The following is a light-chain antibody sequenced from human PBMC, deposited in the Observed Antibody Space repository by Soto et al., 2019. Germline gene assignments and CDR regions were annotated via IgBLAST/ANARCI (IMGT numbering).Light chain of an antibody. CDR2: NVY. V-gene: IGLV2-14*03. CDR1: SSDFGAYNF. J-gene: IGLJ1*01. Sequence: QSALTQPASVSGSPGQSITISCTGTSSDFGAYNFVSWHQQHPGKAPKLMIYNVYDRPSGISYRFSGSKSGNTASLTISGLQGEDEADYYCSAYTVSRTYVFGTGTKITVL. CDR3: SAYTVSRTYV.